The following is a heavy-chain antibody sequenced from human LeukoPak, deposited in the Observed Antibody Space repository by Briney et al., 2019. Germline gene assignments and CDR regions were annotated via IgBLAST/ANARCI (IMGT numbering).Heavy chain of an antibody. Sequence: GGSLRLSCAASGFTFSSYAMTWVRQAAGKGLEWVSAVSTSGGSTYYADSVKGRFTVSRDNSKNTLFLQMNSLRAGDTAVYYCAKQGDFGDYYFDSWGQGTLVTVSS. CDR3: AKQGDFGDYYFDS. CDR2: VSTSGGST. CDR1: GFTFSSYA. J-gene: IGHJ4*02. D-gene: IGHD4-17*01. V-gene: IGHV3-23*01.